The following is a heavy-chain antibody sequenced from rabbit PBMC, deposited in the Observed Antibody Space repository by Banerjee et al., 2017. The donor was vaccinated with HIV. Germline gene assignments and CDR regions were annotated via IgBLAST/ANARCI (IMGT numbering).Heavy chain of an antibody. CDR1: GFDLSGYYY. CDR2: IYAGSDRAT. V-gene: IGHV1S45*01. J-gene: IGHJ4*01. CDR3: ARDLAGVVGWNLNL. Sequence: QEQLEESGGGLVKPEGSLTLTCKASGFDLSGYYYMCWVRQAPGKGLEWIGCIYAGSDRATYYATWAKGRFTISRASSTTVTLQMTSLTAADTATYFCARDLAGVVGWNLNLWGPGTLVTVS. D-gene: IGHD4-1*01.